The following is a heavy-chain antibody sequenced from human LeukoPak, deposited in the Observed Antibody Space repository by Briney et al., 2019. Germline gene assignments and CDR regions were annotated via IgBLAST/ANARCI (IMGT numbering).Heavy chain of an antibody. Sequence: PGGSLRLSCAASGFTFSSYWMHWVRQAPGKGLVWVSRINSDGSSTSYADSVKGRFTISRDNAKNTLYLQMNSLRAEDTAVYYCARDGGYYDSSGYPDYWGQGTLVTVSS. CDR1: GFTFSSYW. CDR3: ARDGGYYDSSGYPDY. V-gene: IGHV3-74*01. CDR2: INSDGSST. D-gene: IGHD3-22*01. J-gene: IGHJ4*02.